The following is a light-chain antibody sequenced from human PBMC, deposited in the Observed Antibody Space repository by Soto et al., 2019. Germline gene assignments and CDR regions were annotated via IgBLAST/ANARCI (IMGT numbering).Light chain of an antibody. CDR2: EGS. J-gene: IGLJ1*01. V-gene: IGLV2-23*01. Sequence: QSALTQPASVSGSPGQSITISCTGTSSVVGSYDLVSWYQQRPGKGPKLIIYEGSKRPSGVSDRFSGSKSGNTASLTISGLQTEDEADYYCCSYADVATYVFGGGTKVTVL. CDR1: SSVVGSYDL. CDR3: CSYADVATYV.